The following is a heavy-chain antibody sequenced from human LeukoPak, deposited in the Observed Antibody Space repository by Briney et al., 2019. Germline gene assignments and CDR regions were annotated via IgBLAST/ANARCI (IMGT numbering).Heavy chain of an antibody. V-gene: IGHV3-23*01. D-gene: IGHD3-22*01. CDR3: AKDYDSSGWAAFDI. Sequence: GGSLRLSCAASGFTFSNYVMSWVRQAPGKGLEWVSTISGSGDTTYYADSVKGRFTTSRDNSKNTLYLQMNSLRAEDTAVYYCAKDYDSSGWAAFDIWGQGTMVTVSS. CDR2: ISGSGDTT. J-gene: IGHJ3*02. CDR1: GFTFSNYV.